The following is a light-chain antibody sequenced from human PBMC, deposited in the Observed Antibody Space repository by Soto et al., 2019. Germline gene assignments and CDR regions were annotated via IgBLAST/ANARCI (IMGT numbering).Light chain of an antibody. CDR1: SSNIGSNT. Sequence: QSVLTQPPSASGTPGQRVTISCSGSSSNIGSNTVNWYQQLPGTAPKLLIYSNNQRPSGVPDRFSGSKSGTSASLAISGLQSEDEADYYCAACDDSLNGPCWVFGGGSKLTVL. J-gene: IGLJ3*02. V-gene: IGLV1-44*01. CDR2: SNN. CDR3: AACDDSLNGPCWV.